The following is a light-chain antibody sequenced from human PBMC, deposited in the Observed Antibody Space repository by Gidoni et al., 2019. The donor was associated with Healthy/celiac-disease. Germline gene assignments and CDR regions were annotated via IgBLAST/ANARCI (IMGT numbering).Light chain of an antibody. V-gene: IGKV1-39*01. CDR3: QQSYSTLIT. Sequence: DIQMTQSPSSLSASVGDRVTITCRASQSISSYLNWYQQKPGKAPKLLIHAASSLQSGVPSRFRGSGSGTDFTLTISSLQPEDFATYYCQQSYSTLITFGQGTRLEIK. CDR2: AAS. CDR1: QSISSY. J-gene: IGKJ5*01.